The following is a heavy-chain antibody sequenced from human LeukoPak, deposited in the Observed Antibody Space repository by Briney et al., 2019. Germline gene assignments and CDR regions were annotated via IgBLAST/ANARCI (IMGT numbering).Heavy chain of an antibody. CDR1: GFTFSDYY. CDR3: ARETLWFGNLYFDY. Sequence: GGSLRLSCSASGFTFSDYYMSWIRQAPGKGLEWVSDISSSSSYTNYADSVKGRFTISRDSAKNSLYLQMNSLGAEDTAVYYCARETLWFGNLYFDYWGQGTLVTVSS. V-gene: IGHV3-11*05. CDR2: ISSSSSYT. J-gene: IGHJ4*02. D-gene: IGHD3-10*01.